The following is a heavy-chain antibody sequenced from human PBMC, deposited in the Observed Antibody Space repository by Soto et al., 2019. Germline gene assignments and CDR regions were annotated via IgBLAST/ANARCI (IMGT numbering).Heavy chain of an antibody. CDR1: GFTFSSYA. Sequence: EVQLLESGGGLVQPGGSLRLSCAASGFTFSSYAMSWVRQAPGKGLEWVSVIYSGGSTYYADSVKGRFTISRDNSKNTLYLQMNSLRADDTAVYYCATANLSSSWYWSEWGAFDIWGQGTMVTVSS. D-gene: IGHD6-13*01. CDR3: ATANLSSSWYWSEWGAFDI. J-gene: IGHJ3*02. CDR2: IYSGGST. V-gene: IGHV3-23*03.